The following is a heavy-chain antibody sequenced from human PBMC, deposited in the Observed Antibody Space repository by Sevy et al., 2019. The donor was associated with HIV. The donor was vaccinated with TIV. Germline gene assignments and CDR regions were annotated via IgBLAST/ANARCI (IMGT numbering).Heavy chain of an antibody. CDR1: GFTFSSYA. J-gene: IGHJ4*02. Sequence: GGSLRLSCAASGFTFSSYAMSWVRQAPGKGLEWVSAISGSGGSTYYADSVKGRFTISRDNSKNTLYLQMNSLRAEDTAVYYCAKCDYYDSSGYYLHYWGQGTLVTVSS. D-gene: IGHD3-22*01. CDR2: ISGSGGST. CDR3: AKCDYYDSSGYYLHY. V-gene: IGHV3-23*01.